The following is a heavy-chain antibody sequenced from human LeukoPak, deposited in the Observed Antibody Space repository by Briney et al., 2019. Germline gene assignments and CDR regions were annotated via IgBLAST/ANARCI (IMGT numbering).Heavy chain of an antibody. J-gene: IGHJ6*03. Sequence: PSETLSLTCTVSGGSISSYYWSWIRQPPGKGLEWIGYIYYSGSTNYNPSLKSRVTISVDTSKNQFSLKLSSVTAADTAVYYCARGMGVPYYYYMDVWGKGTTVTVSS. V-gene: IGHV4-59*01. CDR3: ARGMGVPYYYYMDV. CDR2: IYYSGST. D-gene: IGHD1-26*01. CDR1: GGSISSYY.